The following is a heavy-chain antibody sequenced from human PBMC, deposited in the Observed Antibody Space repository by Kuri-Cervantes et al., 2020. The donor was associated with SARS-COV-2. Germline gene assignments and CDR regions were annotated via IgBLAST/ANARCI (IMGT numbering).Heavy chain of an antibody. V-gene: IGHV1-18*01. J-gene: IGHJ3*02. CDR3: ARGEGAAPDLDAFDI. Sequence: ASVKVSCKASGYTFTSYGISWVRQAPGQGLEWMGWISAYNGNTNYAQKLQGRVTMTTDTSTSTAYMELRSLRSDDTTVYYCARGEGAAPDLDAFDIWGQGTMVTVSS. CDR2: ISAYNGNT. CDR1: GYTFTSYG. D-gene: IGHD1-26*01.